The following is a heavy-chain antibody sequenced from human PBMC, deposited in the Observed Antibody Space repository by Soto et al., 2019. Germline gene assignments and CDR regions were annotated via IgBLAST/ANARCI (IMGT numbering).Heavy chain of an antibody. CDR1: CVSISSSSYY. Sequence: SETLSLTCTVSCVSISSSSYYWGWIRKPPGKGLEWIGSIYYSGSTYYNPSLKRRVTISVDTSKNQLSLKLSSVTAADTAVYYCARDPELRGYFDYWGQGTLVTVS. D-gene: IGHD1-26*01. CDR2: IYYSGST. V-gene: IGHV4-39*02. CDR3: ARDPELRGYFDY. J-gene: IGHJ4*02.